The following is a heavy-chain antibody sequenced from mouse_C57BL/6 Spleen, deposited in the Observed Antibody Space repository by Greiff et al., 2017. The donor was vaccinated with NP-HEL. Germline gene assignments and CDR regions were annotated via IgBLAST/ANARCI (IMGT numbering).Heavy chain of an antibody. CDR1: GYSFTGYF. D-gene: IGHD1-1*01. CDR2: INPYNGDT. V-gene: IGHV1-20*01. J-gene: IGHJ2*01. Sequence: EVQLQQSGPELVKPGDSVKISCKASGYSFTGYFMNWVMQSHGKSLEWIGRINPYNGDTFYNQKFKGKATLTVDKSSSTAHMELRSLTSADSAVYYCARITTVVGGAGYFDYWGQGTTLTVSS. CDR3: ARITTVVGGAGYFDY.